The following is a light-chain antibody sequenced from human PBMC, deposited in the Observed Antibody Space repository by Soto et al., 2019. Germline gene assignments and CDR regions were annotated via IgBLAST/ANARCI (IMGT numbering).Light chain of an antibody. CDR3: QQYSSSPLT. CDR1: QSVSSSY. V-gene: IGKV3-20*01. Sequence: EIVLTQSPGTLSLSPGERATLSCRASQSVSSSYLAWYQQKPGQAPRLLIYGASSTATGIPDRFSSRASGTDFTLTSSRLEPEDFAFYYWQQYSSSPLTFGGGTKVEIK. CDR2: GAS. J-gene: IGKJ4*01.